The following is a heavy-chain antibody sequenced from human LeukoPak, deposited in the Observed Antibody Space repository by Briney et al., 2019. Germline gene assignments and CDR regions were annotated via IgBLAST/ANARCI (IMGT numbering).Heavy chain of an antibody. CDR2: INWNGGIT. D-gene: IGHD1-26*01. CDR1: GFTFGNYG. J-gene: IGHJ4*02. V-gene: IGHV3-20*04. CDR3: ARDSGSYLFDY. Sequence: GGSLRLSCAASGFTFGNYGMSWVRQAPGKGLEWVSGINWNGGITAYADSVKGRVTISRDNAKKSLFLQMNSLRAEDTALYYCARDSGSYLFDYWGQGTLVTVSS.